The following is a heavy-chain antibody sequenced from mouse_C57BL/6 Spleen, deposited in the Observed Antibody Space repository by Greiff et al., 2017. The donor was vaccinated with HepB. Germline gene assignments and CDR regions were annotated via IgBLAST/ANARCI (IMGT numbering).Heavy chain of an antibody. CDR2: IRNKANNHAT. Sequence: EVKLEESGGGLVQPGGSMKLSCAASGFTFSDSWMDWVRQSPEKGLEWVAEIRNKANNHATYYAESVKGRFTISRDDSKSSVYLQMNSLRAEDTGVYYCTSSITTVVATTDYWGQGTTLTVSS. V-gene: IGHV6-6*01. CDR3: TSSITTVVATTDY. CDR1: GFTFSDSW. D-gene: IGHD1-1*01. J-gene: IGHJ2*01.